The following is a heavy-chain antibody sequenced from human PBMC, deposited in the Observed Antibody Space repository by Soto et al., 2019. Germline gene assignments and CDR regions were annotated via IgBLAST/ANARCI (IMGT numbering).Heavy chain of an antibody. V-gene: IGHV4-30-2*06. CDR1: GGSISSGGYS. CDR2: TYQSGSA. Sequence: PSETLSLTCTVSGGSISSGGYSWTWIRQSPGKGLEWIGYTYQSGSAYYNPSLKSRVTISVDRSKNQFSLNLTSVTAADTAVYYCARDYYGMDVWGRGTTVTVS. CDR3: ARDYYGMDV. J-gene: IGHJ6*02.